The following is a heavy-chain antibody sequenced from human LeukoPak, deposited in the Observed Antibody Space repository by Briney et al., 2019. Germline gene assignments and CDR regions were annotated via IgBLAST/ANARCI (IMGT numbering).Heavy chain of an antibody. CDR2: MNPNSGNT. D-gene: IGHD3-22*01. J-gene: IGHJ4*02. CDR3: ARTYYDSSGYYLGLGY. V-gene: IGHV1-8*01. Sequence: ASVKVSCKASGYTFTSYDINWVRQATGQGREWMGWMNPNSGNTGYAQKFQGRVTMTRNTSISTAYMELSSLRSEDTAVYYCARTYYDSSGYYLGLGYWGQGTLVTVSS. CDR1: GYTFTSYD.